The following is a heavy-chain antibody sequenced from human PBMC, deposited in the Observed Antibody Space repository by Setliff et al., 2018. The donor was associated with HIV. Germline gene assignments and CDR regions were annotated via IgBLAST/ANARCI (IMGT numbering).Heavy chain of an antibody. Sequence: KTSETLSLTCTVSGGSVSNYYWTWIRQSAGKGLEWIGHINTSGSTKYNPSLKSRLTMSVDSSGNQFSLKLSSVTAADTAVYYCARAPQYSSSWFYYYYYMDVWGKGTTVTVSS. CDR2: INTSGST. J-gene: IGHJ6*03. D-gene: IGHD6-13*01. CDR1: GGSVSNYY. V-gene: IGHV4-4*07. CDR3: ARAPQYSSSWFYYYYYMDV.